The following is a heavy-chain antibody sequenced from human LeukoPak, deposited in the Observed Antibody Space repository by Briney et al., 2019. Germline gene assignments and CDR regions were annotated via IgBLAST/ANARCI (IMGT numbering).Heavy chain of an antibody. V-gene: IGHV3-48*03. CDR1: GFTFSTYE. CDR3: AREGSSGEFDL. D-gene: IGHD2-15*01. CDR2: ISTSGTAI. Sequence: GGSLRLSCAASGFTFSTYEMNWVRQPPGKGLEWVSYISTSGTAIYYADSVKGRFTISIDNAKNSLFLQLNGLRAEDTALYYCAREGSSGEFDLWGQGTLVTVSS. J-gene: IGHJ5*02.